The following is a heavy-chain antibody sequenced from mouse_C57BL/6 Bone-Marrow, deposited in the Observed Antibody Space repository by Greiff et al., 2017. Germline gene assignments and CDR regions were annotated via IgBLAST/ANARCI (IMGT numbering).Heavy chain of an antibody. CDR2: SWWDDDK. CDR3: VQWGFDCYGSSYVYWYFGV. D-gene: IGHD1-1*01. CDR1: GFSLSTFGMG. Sequence: QVTLKESGPGILQPSQTLSLTCSFSGFSLSTFGMGVGWIRQPSGKGLEWLAHSWWDDDKYYNPALKSRLTISKDTSKNQVFLKIANVDTADTATYYCVQWGFDCYGSSYVYWYFGVWGTGTTVTVSS. V-gene: IGHV8-8*01. J-gene: IGHJ1*03.